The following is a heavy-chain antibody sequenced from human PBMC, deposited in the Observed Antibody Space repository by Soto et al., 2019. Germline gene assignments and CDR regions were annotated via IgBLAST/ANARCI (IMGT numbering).Heavy chain of an antibody. CDR3: AREGPEAFRSTWHLDY. Sequence: QVQLVESGGGVVQPGRSLRLSCAASGFTFSNFAMHWFRQAPGKGLEWVAVMSFDGTTKFYADSVKGRFTVSRDNSQNTLYLQVNSVRDEDTAVYYCAREGPEAFRSTWHLDYWGQGTLVTVSS. J-gene: IGHJ4*02. V-gene: IGHV3-30-3*01. D-gene: IGHD1-26*01. CDR2: MSFDGTTK. CDR1: GFTFSNFA.